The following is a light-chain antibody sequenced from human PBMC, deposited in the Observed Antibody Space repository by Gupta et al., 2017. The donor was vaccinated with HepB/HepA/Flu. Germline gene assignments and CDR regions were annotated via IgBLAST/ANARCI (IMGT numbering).Light chain of an antibody. V-gene: IGKV3-20*01. CDR2: GAS. Sequence: ENVLTQSPGTLSLSPGERVTLSCRASQSLNSNYLACYQQKPGQAPSLLIYGASIRAAGISDGFSGGGSGTDVTLTIIRLEPEDFAMYYCQQYGSSPLYTFGQGTKLQIK. CDR1: QSLNSNY. J-gene: IGKJ2*01. CDR3: QQYGSSPLYT.